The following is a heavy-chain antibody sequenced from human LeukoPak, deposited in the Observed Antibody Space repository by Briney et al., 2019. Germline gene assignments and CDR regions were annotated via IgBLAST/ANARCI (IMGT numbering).Heavy chain of an antibody. J-gene: IGHJ4*02. CDR1: GFTFSNAW. Sequence: GGSLTLSRAASGFTFSNAWMSWVRQAPGRGLEWVGRIKSKTDGGTTHYAAPVKGTFTISSDDSINSLYLQMNRLKTDDTGVYYCSTGRSTYYYGSGSAYAPPFGYWGQGTLVTVSS. V-gene: IGHV3-15*01. CDR3: STGRSTYYYGSGSAYAPPFGY. CDR2: IKSKTDGGTT. D-gene: IGHD3-10*01.